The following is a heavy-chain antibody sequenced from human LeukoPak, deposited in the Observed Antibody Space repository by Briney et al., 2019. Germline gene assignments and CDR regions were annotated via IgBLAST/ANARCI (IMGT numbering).Heavy chain of an antibody. J-gene: IGHJ4*02. Sequence: PGGSLRLSCAASGFTVISNYMTWVRQAPGKGLDWVSVIYNDGNTYYADSVRGRFTISRDFSKNSVYLQMNSLRAEDTAVYYCARVNFGDFGSGSLDHWGQGTLVTVSS. CDR3: ARVNFGDFGSGSLDH. D-gene: IGHD3-10*01. CDR1: GFTVISNY. CDR2: IYNDGNT. V-gene: IGHV3-53*01.